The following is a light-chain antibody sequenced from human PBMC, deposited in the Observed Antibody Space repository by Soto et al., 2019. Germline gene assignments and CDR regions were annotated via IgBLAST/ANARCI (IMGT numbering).Light chain of an antibody. V-gene: IGKV1-5*03. Sequence: DIQMTQSPSTLFASVGDRATITCRASQSISSRLAWYQQKPGKAPKLLIYKASSLESGVPSRFSGSGSGTEFTLTISSLQPDDFATYYCQQYNSYPWTFGQGTKVEIK. CDR1: QSISSR. CDR2: KAS. J-gene: IGKJ1*01. CDR3: QQYNSYPWT.